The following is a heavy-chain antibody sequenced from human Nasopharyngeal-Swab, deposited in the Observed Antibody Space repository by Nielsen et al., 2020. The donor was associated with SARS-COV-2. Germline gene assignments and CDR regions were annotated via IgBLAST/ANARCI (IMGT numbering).Heavy chain of an antibody. CDR1: GGSFSGYY. CDR2: INHSGST. J-gene: IGHJ6*03. V-gene: IGHV4-34*01. CDR3: ARGTMTTVTTIYYYYYYYMDV. Sequence: SETLSLTCAVYGGSFSGYYWSWIRQPPGKGLEWIGEINHSGSTNYNPSLKSRVTISVDTSKNQFSLKLSSVTAADTAVYYCARGTMTTVTTIYYYYYYYMDVWGKGTTVTVSS. D-gene: IGHD4-11*01.